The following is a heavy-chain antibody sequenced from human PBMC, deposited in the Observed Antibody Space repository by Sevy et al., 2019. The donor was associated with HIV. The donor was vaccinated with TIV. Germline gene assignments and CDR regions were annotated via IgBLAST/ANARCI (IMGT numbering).Heavy chain of an antibody. Sequence: GGSLRLSCAASGFSFSSYAMSWVRQAPGKGLEWVSTISSSGGSTYYADSVKGRFTISRDNSKNTVYLQMNSLRAEDTAVYYCAKESYSNWFDPWGQGTLVIVSS. CDR3: AKESYSNWFDP. CDR1: GFSFSSYA. V-gene: IGHV3-23*01. J-gene: IGHJ5*02. D-gene: IGHD2-15*01. CDR2: ISSSGGST.